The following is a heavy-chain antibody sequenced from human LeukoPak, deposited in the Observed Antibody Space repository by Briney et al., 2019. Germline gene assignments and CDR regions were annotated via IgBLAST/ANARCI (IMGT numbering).Heavy chain of an antibody. CDR1: GYTFNLKY. D-gene: IGHD6-19*01. Sequence: ASVKVSCKTSGYTFNLKYIHWVRQAPGQGLEWMGWLNPDSGFTKNAQKFQGRVTLTRDTSIDTAYMELSSLRSDDTAVYYCASDRHTSGWTPFQHCGQGTLVTVSS. CDR3: ASDRHTSGWTPFQH. CDR2: LNPDSGFT. J-gene: IGHJ1*01. V-gene: IGHV1-2*02.